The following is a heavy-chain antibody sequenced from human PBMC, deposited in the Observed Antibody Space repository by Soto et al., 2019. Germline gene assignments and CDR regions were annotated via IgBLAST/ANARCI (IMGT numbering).Heavy chain of an antibody. J-gene: IGHJ4*02. CDR1: GGSISSGGYY. CDR2: IYYSGST. CDR3: ASFGSGSYYTPDY. D-gene: IGHD3-10*01. Sequence: SETLSLTCTVSGGSISSGGYYWSWIRQHPGKGLEWIGYIYYSGSTYYNPSLKSRVTISVDTSKNQFSLKLSSVTAADTAVYYCASFGSGSYYTPDYWGQGTLVTVSS. V-gene: IGHV4-31*03.